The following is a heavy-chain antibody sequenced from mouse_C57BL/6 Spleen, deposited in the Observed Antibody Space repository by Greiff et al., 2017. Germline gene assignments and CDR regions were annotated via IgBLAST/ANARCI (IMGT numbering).Heavy chain of an antibody. CDR3: ARGEFITTVVADY. V-gene: IGHV1-55*01. D-gene: IGHD1-1*01. Sequence: QVQLQQPGAELVKPGASVKMSCKASGYTFTSYWITWVKQRPGQGLEWIGDIYPGSGSTNYNEKFKSKATLTVDTSSSTAYMQLSSRTSEDSAVYYCARGEFITTVVADYWGQGTTLTVSS. CDR1: GYTFTSYW. J-gene: IGHJ2*01. CDR2: IYPGSGST.